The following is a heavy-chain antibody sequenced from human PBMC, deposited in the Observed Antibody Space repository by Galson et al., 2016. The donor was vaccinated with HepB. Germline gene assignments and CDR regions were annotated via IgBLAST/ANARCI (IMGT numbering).Heavy chain of an antibody. CDR3: ARHLRVGSGAHRDVFDI. CDR2: LRPSGWSL. J-gene: IGHJ3*02. D-gene: IGHD4/OR15-4a*01. Sequence: SLRLSCAASGFTFASYAMTWVRQAPGKGLQWVSSLRPSGWSLHDADSVQGRFTTSRDNSRFTLYLQMNSLRVEDAAVYYCARHLRVGSGAHRDVFDIWGRGTMVSVSS. V-gene: IGHV3-23*01. CDR1: GFTFASYA.